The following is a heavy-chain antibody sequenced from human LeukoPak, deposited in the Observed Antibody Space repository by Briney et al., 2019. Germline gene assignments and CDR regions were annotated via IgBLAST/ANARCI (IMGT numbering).Heavy chain of an antibody. CDR2: IYYSGST. Sequence: SETLSLTCSVSGGSISSSSYYWGWIRQPPGKGLEWIGSIYYSGSTYYNPSLKSRVTISVDTSKNQSSLKLTSVTAADTAIYYCSRESGAFCPFGYWGQGTLVIVPS. J-gene: IGHJ4*02. CDR1: GGSISSSSYY. CDR3: SRESGAFCPFGY. V-gene: IGHV4-39*07. D-gene: IGHD1-26*01.